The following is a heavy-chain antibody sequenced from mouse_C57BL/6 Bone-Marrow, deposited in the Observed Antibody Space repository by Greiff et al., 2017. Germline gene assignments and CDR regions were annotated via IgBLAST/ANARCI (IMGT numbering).Heavy chain of an antibody. D-gene: IGHD3-2*02. CDR3: ARGTAQARAWFAY. V-gene: IGHV1-81*01. J-gene: IGHJ3*01. CDR1: GYTFTSYG. Sequence: VQLQQSGAELARPGASVKLSCKASGYTFTSYGISWVKQRTGQGLEWIGEIYPRSGNTYYNEKFKGKDTLTADKSSSTAYMELRSLTSEDSAVYFCARGTAQARAWFAYWGQGTLVTVSA. CDR2: IYPRSGNT.